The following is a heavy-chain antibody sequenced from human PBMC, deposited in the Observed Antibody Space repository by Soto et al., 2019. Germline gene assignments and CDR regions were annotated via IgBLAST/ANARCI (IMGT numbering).Heavy chain of an antibody. D-gene: IGHD3-10*01. J-gene: IGHJ6*02. CDR2: VSWNGDII. CDR3: ARGGGLGGLLPRYGMDV. CDR1: GITFEDYA. Sequence: EVQLVESGGGLVQPGRSLRLSCAVSGITFEDYAMHWVRQGPGKGLEWVSCVSWNGDIIGYADSVWCRFTISRDNAKSTLYLQMNIIRTDDSSLDYCARGGGLGGLLPRYGMDVWGHGTTVTVSS. V-gene: IGHV3-9*01.